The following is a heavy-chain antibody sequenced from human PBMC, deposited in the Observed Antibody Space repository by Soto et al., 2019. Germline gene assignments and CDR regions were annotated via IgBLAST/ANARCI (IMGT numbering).Heavy chain of an antibody. Sequence: PGGSLRLSCAASGFTFSSYSMNWVRQAPGKGLEWVSSISSSSSDKYYADSVKGRFTISRDNAKNSLYLQMNSLRAEDTAVYYCARDSGFYSSSSVAFDIWGQGPMVTVSS. V-gene: IGHV3-21*01. D-gene: IGHD6-6*01. CDR3: ARDSGFYSSSSVAFDI. J-gene: IGHJ3*02. CDR2: ISSSSSDK. CDR1: GFTFSSYS.